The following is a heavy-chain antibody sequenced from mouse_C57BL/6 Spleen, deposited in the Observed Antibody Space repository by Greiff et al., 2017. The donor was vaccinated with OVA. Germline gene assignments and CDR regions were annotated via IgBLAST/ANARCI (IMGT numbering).Heavy chain of an antibody. CDR2: IWWDDDK. D-gene: IGHD2-12*01. V-gene: IGHV8-8*01. J-gene: IGHJ4*01. CDR1: GFSLSTFGMG. Sequence: QVQLKESGPGILQPSQTLSLTCSFSGFSLSTFGMGVGWIRQPSGKGLEWLAHIWWDDDKYYNPALKSRLTISKDTSKNQVFLKIANVDTADTATYYCARINDDGSYYAMDYWGQGTSVTVSS. CDR3: ARINDDGSYYAMDY.